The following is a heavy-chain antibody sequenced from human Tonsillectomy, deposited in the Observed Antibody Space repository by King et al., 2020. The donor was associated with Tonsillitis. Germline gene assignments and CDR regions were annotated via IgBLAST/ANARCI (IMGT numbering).Heavy chain of an antibody. Sequence: VQLVESGGGLVQPGGSLRLSCVASGFTFSTYWMSWVRQAPGKVLEWVANINEDGSERYYVDSVKGRFTISRDTAKNSLYLEINNLRAGDTAVYYCTRGGTWAVDSWGQGTPVTVSS. CDR3: TRGGTWAVDS. D-gene: IGHD1-1*01. V-gene: IGHV3-7*04. CDR2: INEDGSER. CDR1: GFTFSTYW. J-gene: IGHJ4*02.